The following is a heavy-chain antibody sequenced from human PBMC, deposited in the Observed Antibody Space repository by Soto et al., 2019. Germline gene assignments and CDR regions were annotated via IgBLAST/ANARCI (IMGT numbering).Heavy chain of an antibody. J-gene: IGHJ5*02. D-gene: IGHD2-15*01. CDR1: GFTFSSYE. CDR2: ISSSGSTI. CDR3: ARGGDIVVVVAATPHWFDP. V-gene: IGHV3-48*03. Sequence: PGGSLRLSCAASGFTFSSYEMNWVRQAPGKGLEWVSYISSSGSTIYYADSVKGRFTISRDNAKNSLYLQMNSLRAEDTAVYYCARGGDIVVVVAATPHWFDPRGQGTLVTVSS.